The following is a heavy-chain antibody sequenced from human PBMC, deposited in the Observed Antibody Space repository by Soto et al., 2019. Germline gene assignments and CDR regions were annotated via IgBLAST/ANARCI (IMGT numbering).Heavy chain of an antibody. CDR2: ISGSGGHT. D-gene: IGHD3-10*01. J-gene: IGHJ4*02. CDR3: ARDVWSRASGPPDS. V-gene: IGHV3-11*05. Sequence: GGSLRLSCAASGFMFSDYYMSWIRQAPGKGLEWVSFISGSGGHTHYADSVKGRFTISRDNAKNSLYLQMNSLRAEDTAFYYCARDVWSRASGPPDSWGQGTMVTVSS. CDR1: GFMFSDYY.